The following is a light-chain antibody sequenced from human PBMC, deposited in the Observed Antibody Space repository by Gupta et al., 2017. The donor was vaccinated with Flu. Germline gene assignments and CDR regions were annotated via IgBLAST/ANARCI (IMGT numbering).Light chain of an antibody. CDR2: SGS. Sequence: DVTMTRSPSTLSASVGDRVTITCRASQSISRCLAWYQQKPGKAPRLLIYSGSTLESGVPSKFSGIGSGTEFTLTISSLQPDDFGTYYCQQSNNYPWTFGQGTKVEIK. J-gene: IGKJ1*01. V-gene: IGKV1-5*03. CDR1: QSISRC. CDR3: QQSNNYPWT.